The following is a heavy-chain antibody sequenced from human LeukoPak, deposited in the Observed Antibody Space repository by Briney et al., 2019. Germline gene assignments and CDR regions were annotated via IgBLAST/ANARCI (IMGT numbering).Heavy chain of an antibody. D-gene: IGHD1-26*01. CDR1: GFTFSIYA. V-gene: IGHV3-23*01. CDR2: ISASGGNT. J-gene: IGHJ6*02. CDR3: AKDVRVGGGGMDV. Sequence: GGSLRLSCAASGFTFSIYAMTWVRQAPVTGLEWFSLISASGGNTYYADSVKGRFTISRDNSKNTLSLQMNSLRAEDTAVYYCAKDVRVGGGGMDVWGQGTPVTVSS.